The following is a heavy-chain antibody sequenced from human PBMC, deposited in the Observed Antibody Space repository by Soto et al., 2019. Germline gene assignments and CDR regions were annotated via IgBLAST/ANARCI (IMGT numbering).Heavy chain of an antibody. CDR2: ISSNSVTI. D-gene: IGHD1-26*01. V-gene: IGHV3-48*02. Sequence: PGGSLRLSCGASGFIFSKYSMNWVRQAPGKGLEWLSYISSNSVTIYYADSVRGRFTIFRDNAKNSLYLQMNSPRDEDTAVYYCAREDILGTRSFDYWGQGALVTVSS. CDR1: GFIFSKYS. CDR3: AREDILGTRSFDY. J-gene: IGHJ4*02.